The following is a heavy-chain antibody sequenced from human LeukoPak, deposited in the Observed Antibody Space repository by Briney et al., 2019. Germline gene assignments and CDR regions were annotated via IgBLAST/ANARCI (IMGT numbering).Heavy chain of an antibody. V-gene: IGHV4-39*07. J-gene: IGHJ4*02. Sequence: PSETLSLTCTVSGGSITSSDYYWGWIRQPPGKGLEWIGTIYYYGSTYYNPSLKSRVTVSVDASKNQFSLNLNSVTAADTAVYFCARAPDFDYWGQGTLVTVSS. CDR1: GGSITSSDYY. CDR3: ARAPDFDY. CDR2: IYYYGST.